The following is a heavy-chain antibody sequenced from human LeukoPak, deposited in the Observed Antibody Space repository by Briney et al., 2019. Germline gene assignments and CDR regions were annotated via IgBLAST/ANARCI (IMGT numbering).Heavy chain of an antibody. J-gene: IGHJ4*02. Sequence: GGSLTLSCAVSGFTFSGHWMFWVRQAPGKGLVWVSSTNSDGSSTGYTDSVKGRFTVSRDNAKNTLYLQMNSLRAEDTAVYYCARARWYSSDYWGQGTLVTVSS. CDR2: TNSDGSST. V-gene: IGHV3-74*01. CDR1: GFTFSGHW. D-gene: IGHD5-24*01. CDR3: ARARWYSSDY.